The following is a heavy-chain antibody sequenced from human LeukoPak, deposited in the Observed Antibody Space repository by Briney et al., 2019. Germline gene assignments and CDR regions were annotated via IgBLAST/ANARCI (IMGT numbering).Heavy chain of an antibody. V-gene: IGHV1-2*02. J-gene: IGHJ3*02. D-gene: IGHD3-9*01. Sequence: GASVKVSCKASGYTFTGYYMHWVRQAPGQGLEWMGWINPNSGGTNYAQKFQGRVTMTRDTSISTAYMELSRLRSDDTAEYYCARVILTGYYHDAFDIWGQGTMVTVSS. CDR2: INPNSGGT. CDR3: ARVILTGYYHDAFDI. CDR1: GYTFTGYY.